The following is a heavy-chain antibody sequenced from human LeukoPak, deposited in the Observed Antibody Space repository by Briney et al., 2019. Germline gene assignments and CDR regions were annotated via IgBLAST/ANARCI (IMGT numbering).Heavy chain of an antibody. Sequence: PSETLSLTCTVSGGSISSADYYWSWIRQPPGKGLEWIGYIYYSGSTSYNPSLKSRVTISVDTSKKQFSLKLSSVTAADTAVYYCARLKRGSRTVRGAHTNWYFDLWGRGTLVTVSS. CDR2: IYYSGST. CDR3: ARLKRGSRTVRGAHTNWYFDL. V-gene: IGHV4-30-4*01. CDR1: GGSISSADYY. J-gene: IGHJ2*01. D-gene: IGHD3-10*01.